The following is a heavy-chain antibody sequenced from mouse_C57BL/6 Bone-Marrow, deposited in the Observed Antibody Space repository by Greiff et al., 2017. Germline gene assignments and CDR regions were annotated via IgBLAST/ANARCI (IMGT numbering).Heavy chain of an antibody. CDR3: ARLCSNYLSWFAY. CDR2: INPYNGGT. Sequence: EVQLQQSGPVLVKPGASVKMSCKASGYTFTDYYMNWVKQSHGKSLEWIGVINPYNGGTSYNQKFKGKATLTVDKSSSTAYMELNSLTSEDSAVYYCARLCSNYLSWFAYWGQGTLVTVSA. J-gene: IGHJ3*01. V-gene: IGHV1-19*01. CDR1: GYTFTDYY. D-gene: IGHD2-5*01.